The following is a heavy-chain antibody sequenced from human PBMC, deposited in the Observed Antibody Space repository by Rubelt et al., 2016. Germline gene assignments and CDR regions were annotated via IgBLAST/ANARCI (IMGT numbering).Heavy chain of an antibody. CDR1: SYSISSGFY. V-gene: IGHV4-38-2*02. J-gene: IGHJ2*01. CDR3: ARECGDSSSGPRWYFEL. CDR2: IFRSGTT. D-gene: IGHD6-13*01. Sequence: QLQLQESGPGLVKPSETLSLTCTVSSYSISSGFYWGWIRQPPGKGLEWIASIFRSGTTYYNPSITSQVTISVATAKNQYYLRCGAVTAADTAVYYWARECGDSSSGPRWYFELWGRGTLVTVSS.